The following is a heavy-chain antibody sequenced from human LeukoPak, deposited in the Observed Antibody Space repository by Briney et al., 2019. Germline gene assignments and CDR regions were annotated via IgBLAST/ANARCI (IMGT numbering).Heavy chain of an antibody. D-gene: IGHD5-18*01. Sequence: GGSLRLSCAASGFTFSSYGMHWVRHAPGKGLEWVAVISYDGSNKYYADSVKGRFTISRDNSKNTLYLQMNSLRAEDTAVYYCAKVKTGYSYGYVGYYFDYWGQGTLVTVSS. V-gene: IGHV3-30*18. J-gene: IGHJ4*02. CDR2: ISYDGSNK. CDR3: AKVKTGYSYGYVGYYFDY. CDR1: GFTFSSYG.